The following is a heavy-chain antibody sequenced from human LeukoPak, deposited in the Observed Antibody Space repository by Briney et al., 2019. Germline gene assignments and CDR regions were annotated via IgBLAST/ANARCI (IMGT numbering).Heavy chain of an antibody. CDR2: IFYSGGST. Sequence: PSETLSLTCTVSGGSIIGHWWSWIRQPPGKGLEWIGDIFYSGGSTNYNPSLKSRLTMSLDTSKNQFSLKLTSVTAADTAMYSCARRNTADASIDFWGQGTLVTASS. CDR3: ARRNTADASIDF. D-gene: IGHD2/OR15-2a*01. J-gene: IGHJ4*02. V-gene: IGHV4-59*08. CDR1: GGSIIGHW.